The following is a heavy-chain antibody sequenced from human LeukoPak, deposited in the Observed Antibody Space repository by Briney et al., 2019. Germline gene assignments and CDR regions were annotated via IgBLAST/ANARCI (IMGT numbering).Heavy chain of an antibody. CDR2: ISSSSSYI. CDR1: GFTFSSSS. CDR3: ATSDDLWSGMDN. D-gene: IGHD3-3*01. Sequence: GGSLRLSCAVSGFTFSSSSMNWVRQAPGKGLEWVSSISSSSSYIYYADSVRGRFTISRDNAKNSLYLQMDSLRAEDTAVYYCATSDDLWSGMDNWGQGTLVTVSS. V-gene: IGHV3-21*01. J-gene: IGHJ4*02.